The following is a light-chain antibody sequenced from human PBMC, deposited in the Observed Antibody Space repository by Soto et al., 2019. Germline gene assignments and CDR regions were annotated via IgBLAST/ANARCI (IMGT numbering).Light chain of an antibody. Sequence: QSALTQPASVSGSPGQSIAISCTGTSSDVGGYDYVSWYQQQPDKAPKLMIYEVTKQPSGVSNRFSGSKSGNTASLTISGLQAEDEADYYCSSHTSGNTRVFGTGTKLTVL. CDR1: SSDVGGYDY. CDR3: SSHTSGNTRV. V-gene: IGLV2-14*01. CDR2: EVT. J-gene: IGLJ1*01.